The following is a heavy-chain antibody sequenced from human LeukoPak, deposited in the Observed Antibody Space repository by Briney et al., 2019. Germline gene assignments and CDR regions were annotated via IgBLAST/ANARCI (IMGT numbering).Heavy chain of an antibody. J-gene: IGHJ4*02. CDR1: GFSFSSYS. CDR2: LSGSGTTGT. D-gene: IGHD4-23*01. CDR3: AKGYSGGSATHFDS. V-gene: IGHV3-23*01. Sequence: GGSLRLSCAASGFSFSSYSMSWVRQAPGKGLERVSVLSGSGTTGTYYADSVKGRFTISRDNSKNTLFLEMNSLRAEDSALYYCAKGYSGGSATHFDSWGQGILVTVSS.